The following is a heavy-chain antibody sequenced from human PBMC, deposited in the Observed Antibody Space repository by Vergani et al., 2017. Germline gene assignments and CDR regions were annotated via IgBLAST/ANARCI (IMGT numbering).Heavy chain of an antibody. Sequence: EVQLVESGGGLVKPGGSLRLSCAASGFTFSSYSMNWVRQAPGKGLEWVSSISSSSSYIYYADSVKGRFTISRDNAKNSLYLQMNSLRAEDTAVYYCAVSYSSSWSYYYYYMDVWGKGTTVTVSS. J-gene: IGHJ6*03. V-gene: IGHV3-21*01. CDR3: AVSYSSSWSYYYYYMDV. CDR1: GFTFSSYS. D-gene: IGHD6-13*01. CDR2: ISSSSSYI.